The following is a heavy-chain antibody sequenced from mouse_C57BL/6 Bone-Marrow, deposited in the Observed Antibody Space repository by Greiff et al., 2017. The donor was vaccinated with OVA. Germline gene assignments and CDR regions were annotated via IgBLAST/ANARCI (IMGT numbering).Heavy chain of an antibody. V-gene: IGHV1-50*01. J-gene: IGHJ2*01. CDR2: IDPGGGYT. CDR3: AMKVGDCDYVDY. D-gene: IGHD1-1*01. CDR1: GYTFTSYW. Sequence: VQLQQSGAELVKPGASVKLSCKASGYTFTSYWMEWVKQRPGQGLEWIGEIDPGGGYTNYNQKFKGKATLTVDKSSSTAYMQLSSLTSEDSAVYYCAMKVGDCDYVDYWGQGTTLTVSA.